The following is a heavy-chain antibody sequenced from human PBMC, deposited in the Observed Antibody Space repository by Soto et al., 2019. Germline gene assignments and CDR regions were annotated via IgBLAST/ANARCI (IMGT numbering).Heavy chain of an antibody. CDR3: ARQKWLRTDFDY. J-gene: IGHJ4*02. D-gene: IGHD5-12*01. CDR1: GCSISSGDYY. CDR2: IYYSGST. Sequence: SETLSLTCTVSGCSISSGDYYWSWIRQPPGTGLEWIGYIYYSGSTYYTPSLKSRVTISLDTSKNQFSLKLSSVTAADTAVYYCARQKWLRTDFDYWGQGTLVTVSS. V-gene: IGHV4-30-4*01.